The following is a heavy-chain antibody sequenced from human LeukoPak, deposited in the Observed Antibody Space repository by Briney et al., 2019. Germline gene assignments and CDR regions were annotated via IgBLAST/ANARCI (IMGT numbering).Heavy chain of an antibody. J-gene: IGHJ4*02. CDR1: GFTFSSYG. D-gene: IGHD3-22*01. Sequence: GGSLRLSCAASGFTFSSYGMHWVRQAPGKGLEWVAFIRYDGSNKYYADSVKGRFTISRDNFKNTLHLQMNSLRADDTAVYYCAKSYYESSAYSAYWGQGTLVAVSS. CDR3: AKSYYESSAYSAY. CDR2: IRYDGSNK. V-gene: IGHV3-30*02.